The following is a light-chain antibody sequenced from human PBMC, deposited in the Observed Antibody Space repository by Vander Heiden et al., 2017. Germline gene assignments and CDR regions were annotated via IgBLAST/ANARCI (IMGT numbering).Light chain of an antibody. J-gene: IGKJ1*01. Sequence: ETVLTHSPGTLSLSPGERATLSCRATHSVSSSYLAWYQQKPGQAPRLLIYGASSRATGIPDRFSGSGSGTDFTLTISRLEPEDFAVYYCQQYGSSPRTFGQGTKVEIK. CDR2: GAS. CDR1: HSVSSSY. CDR3: QQYGSSPRT. V-gene: IGKV3-20*01.